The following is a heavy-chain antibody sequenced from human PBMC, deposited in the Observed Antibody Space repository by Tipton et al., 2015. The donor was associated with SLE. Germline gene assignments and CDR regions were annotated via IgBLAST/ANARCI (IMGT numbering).Heavy chain of an antibody. D-gene: IGHD1-26*01. J-gene: IGHJ4*02. CDR3: AKDRLGAELDY. CDR1: GFTFDDYA. CDR2: ISWNSGSI. V-gene: IGHV3-9*01. Sequence: RSLRLSCAASGFTFDDYAMHWVRQAPGKGLEWVSGISWNSGSIGYADSVKGRFTISRDNAKNSLYLQMNSLRAEDTALYYCAKDRLGAELDYWGQGTLVTVSS.